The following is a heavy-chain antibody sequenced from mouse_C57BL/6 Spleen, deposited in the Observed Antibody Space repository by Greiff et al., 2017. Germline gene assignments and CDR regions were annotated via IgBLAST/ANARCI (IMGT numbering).Heavy chain of an antibody. D-gene: IGHD2-4*01. J-gene: IGHJ4*01. Sequence: VQLQQPGAELVQPGASVKMSCKASGYTFTSYWITWVKQSPGQGLEWIGDIYPGSGSNNYNEEVKSKATLTVDTSSSTAYMQLSSLTSEDSAVYCCARDMIRYAMDYWGQGTSVTVSS. V-gene: IGHV1-55*01. CDR3: ARDMIRYAMDY. CDR2: IYPGSGSN. CDR1: GYTFTSYW.